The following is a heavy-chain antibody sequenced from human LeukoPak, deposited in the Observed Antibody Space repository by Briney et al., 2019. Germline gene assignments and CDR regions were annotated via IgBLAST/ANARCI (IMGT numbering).Heavy chain of an antibody. D-gene: IGHD6-6*01. J-gene: IGHJ4*02. V-gene: IGHV3-53*01. Sequence: PGGSLRLSCAASGFTVSSNYMSWVRQAPGKGLEWVSVIYSGGSTYYADSVKGRFTISRDNSKNTLHLQMNSLRAEDTAVYYCVIPARRGASLDYWGQGTLVTVSS. CDR1: GFTVSSNY. CDR2: IYSGGST. CDR3: VIPARRGASLDY.